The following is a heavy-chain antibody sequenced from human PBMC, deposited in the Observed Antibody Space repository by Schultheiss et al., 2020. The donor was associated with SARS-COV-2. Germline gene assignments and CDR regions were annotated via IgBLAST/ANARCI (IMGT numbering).Heavy chain of an antibody. Sequence: ASVKVSCKASGGTFSSYAISWVRQAPGQGLEWMGGISAYNGNTNYAQKLQGRVTMTTDTSTSTAYMELRSLRSDDTAVYYCARGPVTTDIDYYYYGMDVWGQGTTVTVSS. CDR1: GGTFSSYA. D-gene: IGHD4-17*01. V-gene: IGHV1-18*01. CDR2: ISAYNGNT. J-gene: IGHJ6*02. CDR3: ARGPVTTDIDYYYYGMDV.